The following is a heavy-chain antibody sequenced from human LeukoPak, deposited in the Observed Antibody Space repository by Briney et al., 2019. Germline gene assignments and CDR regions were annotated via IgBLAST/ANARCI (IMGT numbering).Heavy chain of an antibody. Sequence: SETLSLTCTVSGGSISSSSYYWGWIRQPPGKGLEWIGSIYYSGSTYYNPSLRSRVTISVDTSKNQFSLKLSSVTAADTAVYYCARDGGFQWELLGGGSFDYWGQGTLVTVSS. CDR1: GGSISSSSYY. J-gene: IGHJ4*02. CDR3: ARDGGFQWELLGGGSFDY. V-gene: IGHV4-39*07. D-gene: IGHD1-26*01. CDR2: IYYSGST.